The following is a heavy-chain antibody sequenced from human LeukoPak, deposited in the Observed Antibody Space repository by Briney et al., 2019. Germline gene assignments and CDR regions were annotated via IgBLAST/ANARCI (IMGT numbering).Heavy chain of an antibody. Sequence: GASVKVSCKASGGTFSSYAISWVRQAPGQGLEWMGGIIPIFGTANYAQKFQGRVTITADESTSTAYMELSSLRSEDTAVYYCASVRQPVTIFGVVDNQDAFDIWGQGTMVTVSS. D-gene: IGHD3-3*01. CDR1: GGTFSSYA. CDR3: ASVRQPVTIFGVVDNQDAFDI. J-gene: IGHJ3*02. CDR2: IIPIFGTA. V-gene: IGHV1-69*13.